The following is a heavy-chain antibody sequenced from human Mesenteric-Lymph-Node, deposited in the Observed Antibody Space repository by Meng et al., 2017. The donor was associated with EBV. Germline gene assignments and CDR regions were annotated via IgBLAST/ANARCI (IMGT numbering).Heavy chain of an antibody. J-gene: IGHJ5*02. CDR3: ASRHGSGSYVGFDP. Sequence: VQLQGSGLGAGKALGTLSPPCAVSGGSISSGFCLNWVRQPPGKGLEWIGQIYHSGITYYNPSLADRITISVAKSKNILSLNLTSVTAADTAVYFCASRHGSGSYVGFDPWGQGTLVTVSS. D-gene: IGHD3-10*01. V-gene: IGHV4-4*02. CDR1: GGSISSGFC. CDR2: IYHSGIT.